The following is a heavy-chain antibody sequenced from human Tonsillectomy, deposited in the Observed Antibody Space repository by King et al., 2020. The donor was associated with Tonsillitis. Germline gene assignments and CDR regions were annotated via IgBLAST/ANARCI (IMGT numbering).Heavy chain of an antibody. J-gene: IGHJ5*02. Sequence: QVQLQESGPGLVSPSQTLSLTCTVSGGSISSGNYYWSWIRQSPGKGLEWIGFIYYSGSTYYNPSLRSRVAMSVDTSKNQFSLKLNSVTAADTAVYYCARELGSSTPYNWFDPWGQGTLVTVSS. CDR3: ARELGSSTPYNWFDP. CDR1: GGSISSGNYY. V-gene: IGHV4-30-4*01. CDR2: IYYSGST. D-gene: IGHD2-2*01.